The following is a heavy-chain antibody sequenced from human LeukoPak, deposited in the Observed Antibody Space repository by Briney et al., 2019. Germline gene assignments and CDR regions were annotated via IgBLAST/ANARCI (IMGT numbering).Heavy chain of an antibody. J-gene: IGHJ5*02. CDR1: GGSISSSSYY. D-gene: IGHD1-14*01. CDR2: IYYSGST. Sequence: SETLSLTCTVSGGSISSSSYYWGWIRQPPGKGLEWIGSIYYSGSTYYNPSLKRRVTISVDTSKNQFSLKLSSVTAADTAVYYCARSLSTSGITWGQGTLVTVSS. CDR3: ARSLSTSGIT. V-gene: IGHV4-39*01.